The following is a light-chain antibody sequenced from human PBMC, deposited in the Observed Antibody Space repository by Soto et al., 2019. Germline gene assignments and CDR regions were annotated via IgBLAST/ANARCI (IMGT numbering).Light chain of an antibody. CDR1: SSNVGGYNY. Sequence: QSALTQPASVSGSPGQSITIACTGTSSNVGGYNYVSWYQQQPGKAPKLMIYEVRKPPPGVSNRFSASNSGNTASLTISGLQAEDEADYYCSSYTSRSTRVFGGGTKVTVL. J-gene: IGLJ3*02. CDR3: SSYTSRSTRV. CDR2: EVR. V-gene: IGLV2-14*01.